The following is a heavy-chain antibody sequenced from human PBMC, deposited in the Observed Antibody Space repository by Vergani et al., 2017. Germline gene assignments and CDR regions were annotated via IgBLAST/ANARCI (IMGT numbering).Heavy chain of an antibody. CDR2: IYSSGST. V-gene: IGHV4-61*02. CDR3: ARLGRYYYDSSGYYRGPFDP. Sequence: QVQLQESGPGLLKPSQTLSLTCSVAGDSISSGNYYWNWIRQPAGKGLEWMGRIYSSGSTSDNPSIKSRITMSLDTSKNQFSLSLSSVTAADTAVYYCARLGRYYYDSSGYYRGPFDPWGQGTLVTVSS. CDR1: GDSISSGNYY. D-gene: IGHD3-22*01. J-gene: IGHJ5*02.